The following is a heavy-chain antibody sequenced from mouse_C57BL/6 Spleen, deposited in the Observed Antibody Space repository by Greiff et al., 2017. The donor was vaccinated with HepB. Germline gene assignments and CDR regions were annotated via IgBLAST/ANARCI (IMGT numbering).Heavy chain of an antibody. CDR3: AREELTGTGYFDV. Sequence: QVQLQQSGPELVKPGASVKISCKASGYAFSSSWMNWVKQRPGKGLEWIGRIYPGDGDTNYNGKFKGKATLTADKSSSTAYMQLSSLTSEDSAVYFCAREELTGTGYFDVWGTGTTVTVSS. CDR2: IYPGDGDT. CDR1: GYAFSSSW. J-gene: IGHJ1*03. V-gene: IGHV1-82*01. D-gene: IGHD4-1*01.